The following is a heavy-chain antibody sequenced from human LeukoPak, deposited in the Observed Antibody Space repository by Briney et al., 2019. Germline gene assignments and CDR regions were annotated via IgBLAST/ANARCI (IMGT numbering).Heavy chain of an antibody. CDR3: AKARHYYDSSGYLDY. Sequence: GGSLRLSCAASGFTFSSYAMHWVRQAPGKGLEWVAVISYDGSNKYYADSVRGRFTISRDNSKNTLYLQMNSLRAEDTAVYYCAKARHYYDSSGYLDYWGQGTLVTVSS. CDR2: ISYDGSNK. D-gene: IGHD3-22*01. V-gene: IGHV3-30-3*01. CDR1: GFTFSSYA. J-gene: IGHJ4*02.